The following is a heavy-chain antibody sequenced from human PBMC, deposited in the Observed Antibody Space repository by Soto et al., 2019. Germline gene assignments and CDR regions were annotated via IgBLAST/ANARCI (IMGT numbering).Heavy chain of an antibody. CDR2: IYHTGST. CDR3: AGLLWFGEVIYSDP. V-gene: IGHV4-4*02. Sequence: QVQLQESGPGLVKPSETLSLTCAVSGGSVSSNNWWSWVRQPPGKGLEWIGEIYHTGSTNYNPALKSRVTISIDKSRNQFSLKLSSVTAADTAVYYCAGLLWFGEVIYSDPWGQGTLVTVSS. D-gene: IGHD3-10*01. CDR1: GGSVSSNNW. J-gene: IGHJ5*02.